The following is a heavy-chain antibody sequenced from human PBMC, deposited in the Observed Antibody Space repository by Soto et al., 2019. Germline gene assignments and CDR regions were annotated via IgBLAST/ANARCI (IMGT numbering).Heavy chain of an antibody. Sequence: PSETLSLTCTVSGGCISSYYWSWIRQPQGKGLEWIGYIYYSGSTNYNPSLKSRVTISVDTSKNQFSLNLSSVTAAVTALYYCASHLIRHSNKFSNGMDVCGHGTTVTVSS. V-gene: IGHV4-59*08. D-gene: IGHD3-16*01. CDR1: GGCISSYY. CDR2: IYYSGST. CDR3: ASHLIRHSNKFSNGMDV. J-gene: IGHJ6*01.